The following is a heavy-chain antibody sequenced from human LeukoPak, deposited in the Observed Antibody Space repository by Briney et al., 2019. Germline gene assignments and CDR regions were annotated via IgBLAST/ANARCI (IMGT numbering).Heavy chain of an antibody. CDR2: ISYDGSNK. CDR1: GFTFSIYA. D-gene: IGHD6-19*01. V-gene: IGHV3-30-3*01. Sequence: PGGSLRLSCAASGFTFSIYAMHWVRQAPGKGLEWVAVISYDGSNKYYADSVKGRFTISRDNSKNTLYLQMNSLRAEDTAVYYCARDPGPSIAVAGTLDYWGQGTLVTVSS. CDR3: ARDPGPSIAVAGTLDY. J-gene: IGHJ4*02.